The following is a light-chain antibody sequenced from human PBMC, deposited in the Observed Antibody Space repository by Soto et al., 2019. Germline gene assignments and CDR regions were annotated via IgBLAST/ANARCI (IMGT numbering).Light chain of an antibody. J-gene: IGKJ1*01. CDR2: AAS. CDR3: QHYGISSWT. Sequence: DIQMTQSPSSMSASLGDRVTITCRASQGITYWLAWYQQRPGRAPKCLIYAASILESGVPSRFTGSGSGTNFTLTINDLQPEDFAVYYCQHYGISSWTFGQGTKVEIK. CDR1: QGITYW. V-gene: IGKV1D-16*01.